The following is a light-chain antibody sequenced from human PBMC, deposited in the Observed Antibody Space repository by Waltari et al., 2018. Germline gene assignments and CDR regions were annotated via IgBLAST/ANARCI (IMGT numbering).Light chain of an antibody. CDR3: QKYGSLPAT. J-gene: IGKJ1*01. CDR1: QSVSRT. V-gene: IGKV3-20*01. Sequence: EIVLTQSPGTLSLSLGERATLSCRASQSVSRTLAWYQQKPGQAPRLLIYDASSRATGTPDRFSGSGSGTDFSLTISRLEPEDFAVYYCQKYGSLPATFGQGTKVEIK. CDR2: DAS.